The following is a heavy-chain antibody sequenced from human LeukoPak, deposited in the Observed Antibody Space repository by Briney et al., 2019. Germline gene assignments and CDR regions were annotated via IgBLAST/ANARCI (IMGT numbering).Heavy chain of an antibody. D-gene: IGHD3-22*01. CDR1: GFTFNRCW. V-gene: IGHV4-34*01. Sequence: GSLRLSCVVSGFTFNRCWMNWVRQPPGKGLEWIGEINHSGSTNYNPSLRSRVTISVDTSKNQFSLKLSSVTAADTAVYYCARGNLYYYDSSGYYFKFDYWGQGTLVTVSS. J-gene: IGHJ4*02. CDR3: ARGNLYYYDSSGYYFKFDY. CDR2: INHSGST.